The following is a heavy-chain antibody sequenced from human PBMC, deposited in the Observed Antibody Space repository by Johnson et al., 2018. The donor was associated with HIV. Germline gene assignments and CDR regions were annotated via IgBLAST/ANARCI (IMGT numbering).Heavy chain of an antibody. V-gene: IGHV3-30*02. Sequence: QVQLVESGGGLVQPGGSLRLSCAASGFTFSSYGMHWVRQAPGKGLEWVSFIRYDGSNKYSANSVKGRFTISRDNSENSLYLQMNSLRTEDTALYYCAKAGARWLQFDAFDIWGQGTMVTVSS. CDR2: IRYDGSNK. D-gene: IGHD5-24*01. CDR3: AKAGARWLQFDAFDI. CDR1: GFTFSSYG. J-gene: IGHJ3*02.